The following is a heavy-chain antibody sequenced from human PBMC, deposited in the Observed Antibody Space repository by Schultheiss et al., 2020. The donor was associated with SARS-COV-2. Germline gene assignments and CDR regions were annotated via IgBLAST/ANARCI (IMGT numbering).Heavy chain of an antibody. D-gene: IGHD3-3*01. Sequence: GGSLRLSCAASGFTFSSYAMSWVRQAPGKGLEWVSAISGIGGSTYYADSVKGRFTISRDNSKNTLYLQMNSLRAEDTAVYYCAKDPNHYDFWSGYPYYFDYWGQGNLVTVSS. CDR2: ISGIGGST. V-gene: IGHV3-23*01. CDR1: GFTFSSYA. J-gene: IGHJ4*02. CDR3: AKDPNHYDFWSGYPYYFDY.